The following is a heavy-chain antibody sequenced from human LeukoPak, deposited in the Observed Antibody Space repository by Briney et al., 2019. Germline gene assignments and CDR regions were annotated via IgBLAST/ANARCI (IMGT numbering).Heavy chain of an antibody. CDR2: INHSGST. V-gene: IGHV4-34*01. CDR1: GGSFSDYY. CDR3: ARGPGEYDSSPGYYFDY. Sequence: SETLSLTCAVYGGSFSDYYWSCIRQPPGKGLEWIGEINHSGSTNYSPSLKSRVTISVDTSKNQFSLKLSSVTAADTAVYYCARGPGEYDSSPGYYFDYWGQGTLVTVSS. J-gene: IGHJ4*02. D-gene: IGHD3-22*01.